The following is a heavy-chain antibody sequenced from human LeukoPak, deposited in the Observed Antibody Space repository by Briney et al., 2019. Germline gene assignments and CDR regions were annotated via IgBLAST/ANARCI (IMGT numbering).Heavy chain of an antibody. D-gene: IGHD1-26*01. CDR3: VRPGPSGSYAY. Sequence: GESPKISCKGSGYTYTNYWIIWVRQMPGKGLEWMGRIDPSDSHTNHSPSFQGHVTISSDKSISTAYLQWSSLKASDTAVYYCVRPGPSGSYAYWGPGTLVIVSS. CDR2: IDPSDSHT. CDR1: GYTYTNYW. J-gene: IGHJ4*02. V-gene: IGHV5-10-1*01.